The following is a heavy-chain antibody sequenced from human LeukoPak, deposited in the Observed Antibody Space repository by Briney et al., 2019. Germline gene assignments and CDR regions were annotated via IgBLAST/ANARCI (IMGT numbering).Heavy chain of an antibody. J-gene: IGHJ4*02. Sequence: GRSLRLSCAASGFTVSDYYMSWIRQAPGKGLEWASYISSSSSYTNYAASVKGRFTISRANAKNSLYLQMNSLRAEETAVYYCARARGRSSHHDYWGQGTLVTVSP. V-gene: IGHV3-11*05. CDR1: GFTVSDYY. CDR2: ISSSSSYT. CDR3: ARARGRSSHHDY. D-gene: IGHD6-13*01.